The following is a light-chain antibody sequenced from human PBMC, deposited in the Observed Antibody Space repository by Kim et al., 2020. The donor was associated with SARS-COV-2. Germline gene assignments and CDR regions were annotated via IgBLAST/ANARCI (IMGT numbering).Light chain of an antibody. V-gene: IGKV3-11*01. CDR2: DAS. CDR1: QSVSSY. CDR3: QQRINWPIT. J-gene: IGKJ5*01. Sequence: EIVLTQSPATLSLSPGERATLSCRASQSVSSYLGWYQQKPGQAPRLLIYDASNRATGVPARFSGSGSGTDFTLTISSLEPEDFAVYYCQQRINWPITFGQGTRLEIK.